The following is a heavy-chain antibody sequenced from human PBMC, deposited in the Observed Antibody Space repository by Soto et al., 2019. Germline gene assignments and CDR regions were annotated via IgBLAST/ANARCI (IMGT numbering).Heavy chain of an antibody. V-gene: IGHV4-59*12. J-gene: IGHJ6*01. CDR2: IYYSGST. CDR3: ARFSTGRSALYYYGMDV. CDR1: GGSISWYY. D-gene: IGHD2-2*01. Sequence: SDTMSLTCSVSGGSISWYYWSWIRQPPGKGLEWIEYIYYSGSTNYKPSLKSRVTISVHTYKNQFSLKLSSVTAADTAVYYCARFSTGRSALYYYGMDVGGECTSVTVS.